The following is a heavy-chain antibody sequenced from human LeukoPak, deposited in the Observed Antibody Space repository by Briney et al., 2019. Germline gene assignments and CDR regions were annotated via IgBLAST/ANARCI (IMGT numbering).Heavy chain of an antibody. CDR1: GYTFTGYY. V-gene: IGHV1-2*06. D-gene: IGHD2-2*01. Sequence: GASVKVSCKASGYTFTGYYIHWVRQAPGQGLEWMGRINPNGGDTNYAQKFQGRVTMASDTSISTAYMELNSLMSDDTAVYYCVRVGFTTSWSNFDYWGQGTLVTVSS. CDR3: VRVGFTTSWSNFDY. J-gene: IGHJ4*02. CDR2: INPNGGDT.